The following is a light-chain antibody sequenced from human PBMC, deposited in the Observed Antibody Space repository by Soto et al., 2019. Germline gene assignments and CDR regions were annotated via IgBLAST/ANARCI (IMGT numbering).Light chain of an antibody. CDR3: QQSYITPWT. Sequence: DIVMTQSPDSLAVSLGERATINCKSSQSVLYSSKNKNYLAWYQQKPGQPPKLLIYWASTRESGVPDRFSGSGSGTDFTLTISSLQPEDFATYYCQQSYITPWTFGQGTKVDIK. CDR1: QSVLYSSKNKNY. J-gene: IGKJ1*01. V-gene: IGKV4-1*01. CDR2: WAS.